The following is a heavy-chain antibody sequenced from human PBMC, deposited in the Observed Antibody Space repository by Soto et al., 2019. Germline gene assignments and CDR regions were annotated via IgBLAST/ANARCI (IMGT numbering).Heavy chain of an antibody. CDR3: AINGEWYYYHYVMAV. CDR2: ISSSSSYI. CDR1: GFTFSSYS. J-gene: IGHJ6*02. D-gene: IGHD3-10*01. Sequence: RLSCAASGFTFSSYSMNWVRQAPGKGLEWVSSISSSSSYIYYADSVKGRFTISRDNAKNSLYLQMNSLRAEDTAVYYCAINGEWYYYHYVMAVPAQRTTV. V-gene: IGHV3-21*01.